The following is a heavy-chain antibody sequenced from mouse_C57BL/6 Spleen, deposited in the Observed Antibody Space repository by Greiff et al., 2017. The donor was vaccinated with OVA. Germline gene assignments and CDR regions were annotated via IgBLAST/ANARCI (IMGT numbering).Heavy chain of an antibody. J-gene: IGHJ1*03. CDR2: IDPSDSYT. Sequence: QVQLQQPGAELVRPGTSVKLSCKASGYTFTSYWMHWVKQRPGQGLEWIGVIDPSDSYTNYNQQFKGKATLTVATSSSTAYMQLSSRTSEDSAVYYCARRYYGSSYWYFDVWGTGTTVTVSS. CDR1: GYTFTSYW. V-gene: IGHV1-59*01. D-gene: IGHD1-1*01. CDR3: ARRYYGSSYWYFDV.